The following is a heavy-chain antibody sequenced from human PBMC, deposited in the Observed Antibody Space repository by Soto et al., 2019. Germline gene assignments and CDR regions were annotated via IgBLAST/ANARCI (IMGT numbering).Heavy chain of an antibody. CDR2: ISWKSGSI. D-gene: IGHD3-3*01. Sequence: PAGSLRLACASSGLTFNDSAMHWVRQTQGKGLEWVSGISWKSGSIGYADSVKGRFTISRDNAKNSLYLQMNSLRAEDTALYYCAKGTSGFWSGYSPVDVWGKGTTVTVSS. J-gene: IGHJ6*04. CDR3: AKGTSGFWSGYSPVDV. CDR1: GLTFNDSA. V-gene: IGHV3-9*01.